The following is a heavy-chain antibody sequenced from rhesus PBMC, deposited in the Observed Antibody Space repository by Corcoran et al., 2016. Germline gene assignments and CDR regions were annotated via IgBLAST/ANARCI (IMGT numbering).Heavy chain of an antibody. J-gene: IGHJ4*01. CDR1: GGSISSSY. CDR2: VYGSGSST. Sequence: QLQLQESGPGLVKPSETLSVTCAVSGGSISSSYWSWIRQAPGKGLEWIGSVYGSGSSTNYNPALKSRVTLSVDTSKNQLSLKLSSVTTADTAVYYCARGARTIDYWGQGVLVTVSS. V-gene: IGHV4-169*01. D-gene: IGHD1-44*02. CDR3: ARGARTIDY.